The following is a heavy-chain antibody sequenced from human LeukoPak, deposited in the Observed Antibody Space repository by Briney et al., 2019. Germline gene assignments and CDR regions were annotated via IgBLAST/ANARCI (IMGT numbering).Heavy chain of an antibody. CDR3: VRSRGYSYGYSYYFDY. D-gene: IGHD5-18*01. CDR2: IYPGDSET. CDR1: GYSFTTNW. Sequence: KDGESLKISCKGSGYSFTTNWIGLVRQMPGKGLEWMGIIYPGDSETRYSPSFQGQVTISADKSISTAYLQWSSLKASDTAMYYCVRSRGYSYGYSYYFDYWGQGTLVTVSS. V-gene: IGHV5-51*01. J-gene: IGHJ4*02.